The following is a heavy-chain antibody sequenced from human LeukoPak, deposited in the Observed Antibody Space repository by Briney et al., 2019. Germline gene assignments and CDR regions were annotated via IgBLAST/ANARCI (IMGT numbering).Heavy chain of an antibody. J-gene: IGHJ4*02. CDR1: GFTFSSYW. D-gene: IGHD5-18*01. CDR2: INSDGSST. Sequence: GGPLRLSRAASGFTFSSYWMHWVRQAPGKGLVWVSRINSDGSSTSYADSVKGRFTISRDNAKNSLYLQMNSLRAEDTALYYCAKADQVWVARFDYWGQGTLVTVSS. CDR3: AKADQVWVARFDY. V-gene: IGHV3-74*01.